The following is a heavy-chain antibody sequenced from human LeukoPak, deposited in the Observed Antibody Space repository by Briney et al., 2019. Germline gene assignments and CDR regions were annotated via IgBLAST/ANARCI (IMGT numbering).Heavy chain of an antibody. CDR3: ARVSVVGNAAFDI. V-gene: IGHV1-46*01. CDR1: GYTFTSYY. Sequence: ASVKVSCKASGYTFTSYYMHWVRQAPGQGLEWMGIINPSGGSTSYAQKFQGRVTMTRDTSTSTVYMELSSLRSDDTAVYYCARVSVVGNAAFDIWGQGTMVTVSS. CDR2: INPSGGST. J-gene: IGHJ3*02. D-gene: IGHD2-21*01.